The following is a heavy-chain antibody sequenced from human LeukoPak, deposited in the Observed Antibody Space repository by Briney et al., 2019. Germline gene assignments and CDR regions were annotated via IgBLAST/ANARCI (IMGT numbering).Heavy chain of an antibody. D-gene: IGHD2-21*02. J-gene: IGHJ4*02. Sequence: GRSLRLSCAASGFTFSSYGMHWVRQAPGKGLEWVAVISYDGSNKYYADSVKGRFTISRDNSKNTLYLQMNSLRAEDTAVYYCAKVNCGGDCYSGDFAYGGGGTLAT. CDR2: ISYDGSNK. CDR3: AKVNCGGDCYSGDFAY. V-gene: IGHV3-30*18. CDR1: GFTFSSYG.